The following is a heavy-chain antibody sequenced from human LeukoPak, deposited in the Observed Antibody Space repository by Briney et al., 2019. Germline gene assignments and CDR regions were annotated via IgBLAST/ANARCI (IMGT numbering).Heavy chain of an antibody. J-gene: IGHJ4*02. Sequence: SETLSLTCAVYGGSFSGYYWSWIRQPPGKGLEWIGEINHSGSTNYNPSLKSRVTISVDTSKNQFSLKLSSVTAADTAVYYCARLRGYSYYFDYWGQGTLVTVSS. CDR2: INHSGST. CDR3: ARLRGYSYYFDY. V-gene: IGHV4-34*01. D-gene: IGHD2-21*01. CDR1: GGSFSGYY.